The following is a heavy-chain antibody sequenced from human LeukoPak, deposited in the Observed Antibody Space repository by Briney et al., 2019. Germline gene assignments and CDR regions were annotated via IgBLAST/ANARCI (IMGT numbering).Heavy chain of an antibody. V-gene: IGHV3-73*01. Sequence: TGGSLKLSCAASGFTFSGSAIHWVRQASGKRLEWVGHIRSKANSYATGVAASVKGRFTVSRDDSKNTAYLQMNSLKTEDTAVYYCTRLGEYTSSWDEYWGQGTLVTVSS. CDR2: IRSKANSYAT. CDR1: GFTFSGSA. CDR3: TRLGEYTSSWDEY. D-gene: IGHD6-13*01. J-gene: IGHJ4*02.